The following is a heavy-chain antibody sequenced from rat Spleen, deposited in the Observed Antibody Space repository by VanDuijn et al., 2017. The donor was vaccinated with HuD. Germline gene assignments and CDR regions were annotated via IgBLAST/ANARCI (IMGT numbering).Heavy chain of an antibody. CDR3: ARRTYGGSLFDY. J-gene: IGHJ2*01. CDR1: GFTFSSFW. V-gene: IGHV5-58*01. CDR2: ISPSGGGT. D-gene: IGHD1-11*01. Sequence: EVQLVETGGGLVQPGRSLRLSCVASGFTFSSFWMYWVRQAPGKGLEWVASISPSGGGTHYRDSVKGRFTISRDNAESTLYLQMDSLRSEDTASYYCARRTYGGSLFDYWGQGVMVTVSS.